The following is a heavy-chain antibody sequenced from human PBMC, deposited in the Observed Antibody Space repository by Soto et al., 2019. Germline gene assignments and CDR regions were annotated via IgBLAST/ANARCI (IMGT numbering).Heavy chain of an antibody. CDR1: GFTFSSYG. V-gene: IGHV3-33*01. CDR2: IWYDGSNK. Sequence: QVQLVESGGGVVQPGRSLRLSCAASGFTFSSYGMQWVRQAPGKGLEWVAGIWYDGSNKYYADSVKGRYTISRDNSKNTVYLRMNSRRAEDTDVYYCASDGRQGYRNWNYLWGDCDIWGQGTMVTVSS. D-gene: IGHD1-7*01. J-gene: IGHJ3*02. CDR3: ASDGRQGYRNWNYLWGDCDI.